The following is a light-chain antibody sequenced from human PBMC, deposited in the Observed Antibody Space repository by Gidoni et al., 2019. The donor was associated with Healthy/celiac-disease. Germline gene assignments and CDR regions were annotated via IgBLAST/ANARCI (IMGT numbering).Light chain of an antibody. CDR3: QQLNSYPLVT. V-gene: IGKV1-9*01. CDR2: AAS. J-gene: IGKJ3*01. Sequence: DIQLTQSPSFLSASVGDRVTITCRDSQCISSYLTWYQQKPGKAPKLLIYAASTLQSGVPSRFSCSGSGTEFTLTISSLQPEDFATYYCQQLNSYPLVTFGPGTKVDIK. CDR1: QCISSY.